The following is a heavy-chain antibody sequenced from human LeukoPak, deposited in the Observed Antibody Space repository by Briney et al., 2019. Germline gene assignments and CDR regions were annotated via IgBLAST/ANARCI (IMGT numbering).Heavy chain of an antibody. CDR3: AREIWGIGYFDL. V-gene: IGHV1-18*01. CDR2: ISAYNGNT. CDR1: GYTFTSYG. Sequence: ASVKVSCKASGYTFTSYGISWVRQAPGQGHEWMGWISAYNGNTNYAQKLQGRVTMTTDTSTSTAYMELRSLRSDDTAVYYCAREIWGIGYFDLWGRGTLVTVSS. J-gene: IGHJ2*01. D-gene: IGHD3-16*01.